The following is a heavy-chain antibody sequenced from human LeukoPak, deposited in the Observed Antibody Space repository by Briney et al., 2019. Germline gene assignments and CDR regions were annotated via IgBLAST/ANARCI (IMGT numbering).Heavy chain of an antibody. CDR3: AKDGVVTGYQFYYRDV. CDR1: GFSFSDYG. Sequence: GGSLRLSCVASGFSFSDYGMHWVRQTPGKGLECVAFIHYGGSNTYYADSVKGRITISRDDSKNTLYLEMNSLRPEDTAGYYFAKDGVVTGYQFYYRDVWGKGTAVTISS. CDR2: IHYGGSNT. J-gene: IGHJ6*03. V-gene: IGHV3-30*02. D-gene: IGHD3-3*01.